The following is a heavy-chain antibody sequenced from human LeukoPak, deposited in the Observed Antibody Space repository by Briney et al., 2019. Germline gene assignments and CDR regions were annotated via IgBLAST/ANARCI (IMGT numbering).Heavy chain of an antibody. CDR1: GGSISSSSYY. CDR2: FYYSGST. Sequence: PSETLSLTCTVSGGSISSSSYYWGWIRQPPGKGLEWIGSFYYSGSTYYNPSLKSRVAISVDTSKNQFSLKLSSVTAADTAVYYCARTRGDLVRGFSPYYFDYWGQGTLVTVSS. J-gene: IGHJ4*02. D-gene: IGHD3-10*01. V-gene: IGHV4-39*07. CDR3: ARTRGDLVRGFSPYYFDY.